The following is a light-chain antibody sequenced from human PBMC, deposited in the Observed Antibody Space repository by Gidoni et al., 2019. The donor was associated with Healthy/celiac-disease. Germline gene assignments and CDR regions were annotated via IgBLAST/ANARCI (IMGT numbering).Light chain of an antibody. J-gene: IGKJ2*01. CDR1: QSVSSSY. CDR2: GAS. CDR3: QQYGSSQGYT. Sequence: DIVLPQSPGTLSLSPGERATLSCRASQSVSSSYLAWYQQKPGQAPRLLSYGASSRATGIPDRCSGSGSGTDVTLTISRLEPEDLAVYYCQQYGSSQGYTFGQGTKLEIK. V-gene: IGKV3-20*01.